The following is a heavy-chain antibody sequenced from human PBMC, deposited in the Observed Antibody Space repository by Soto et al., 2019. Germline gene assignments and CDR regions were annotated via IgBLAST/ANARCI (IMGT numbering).Heavy chain of an antibody. CDR2: IYYSGST. V-gene: IGHV4-39*01. D-gene: IGHD6-19*01. CDR3: ARPSRVAVAVDY. J-gene: IGHJ4*02. Sequence: PLETLSLTCTVSGGSISSSSYYWGWIRQPPGKGLEWIGSIYYSGSTYYNPSLKSRVTISVDASKNQFSLKLSSVTAADTAVYYCARPSRVAVAVDYWGQGTLVTVSS. CDR1: GGSISSSSYY.